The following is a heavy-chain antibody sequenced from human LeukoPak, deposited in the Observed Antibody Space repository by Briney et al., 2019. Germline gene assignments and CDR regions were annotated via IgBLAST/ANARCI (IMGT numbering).Heavy chain of an antibody. J-gene: IGHJ4*02. Sequence: PGGSLRLSCAASGFTFSSYWMSWVRQAPGKGLEWVANIKQDGSEKYYVDSVKGRFTISRDNAKNSLYLQMNSLRAEDTAVYYCARARVLLRPGVSFDYWGQGTLVTVSS. V-gene: IGHV3-7*01. CDR3: ARARVLLRPGVSFDY. D-gene: IGHD1-26*01. CDR2: IKQDGSEK. CDR1: GFTFSSYW.